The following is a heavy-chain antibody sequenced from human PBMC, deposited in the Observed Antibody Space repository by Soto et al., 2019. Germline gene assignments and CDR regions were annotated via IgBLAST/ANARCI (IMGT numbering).Heavy chain of an antibody. CDR3: ANSGPIAAAPDP. D-gene: IGHD6-13*01. CDR1: GVTFISYA. J-gene: IGHJ5*02. Sequence: AWGSLRLACASSGVTFISYAIIFFRQSPVKWLEWVSAISGSGGSTYYADSVKGRFTISRDNSKNTLYLQMNSLRAEDTAVYYCANSGPIAAAPDPWGQGTLVTVSS. CDR2: ISGSGGST. V-gene: IGHV3-23*01.